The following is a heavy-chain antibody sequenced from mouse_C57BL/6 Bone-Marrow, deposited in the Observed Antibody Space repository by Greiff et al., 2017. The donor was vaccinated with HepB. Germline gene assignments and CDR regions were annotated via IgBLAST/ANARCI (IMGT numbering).Heavy chain of an antibody. CDR2: ISSGSSTI. Sequence: EVKLVESGGGLVKPGGSLKLSCAASGFTFSDYGMHWVRQAPEKGLEWVAYISSGSSTIYYADTVKGRFTITRDNAKNTLFLQMTSLRSEDTAMYYCATKKYYSNDYWYFDVWGTGTTVTVSS. J-gene: IGHJ1*03. D-gene: IGHD2-5*01. V-gene: IGHV5-17*01. CDR3: ATKKYYSNDYWYFDV. CDR1: GFTFSDYG.